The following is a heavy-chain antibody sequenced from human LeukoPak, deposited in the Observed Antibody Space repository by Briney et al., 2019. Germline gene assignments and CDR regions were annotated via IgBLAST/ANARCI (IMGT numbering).Heavy chain of an antibody. CDR3: ANRGGYCGGGTCYSNY. CDR1: GFTVSSNY. Sequence: GGSVRLSCAASGFTVSSNYMSWVRQAPGKGLEWVSVISGSGGSTYYADSVKGRFTISRDNSKNTLYLQMNSLRAEDTAVYYCANRGGYCGGGTCYSNYWGQGTLVTVSS. D-gene: IGHD2-15*01. J-gene: IGHJ4*02. V-gene: IGHV3-23*01. CDR2: ISGSGGST.